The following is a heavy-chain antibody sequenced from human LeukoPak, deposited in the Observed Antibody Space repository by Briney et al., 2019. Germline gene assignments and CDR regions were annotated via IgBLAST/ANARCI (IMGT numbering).Heavy chain of an antibody. J-gene: IGHJ3*02. CDR2: INHSGST. D-gene: IGHD5-12*01. CDR1: GGSLSGYY. CDR3: GVNKYGGSSDALDI. V-gene: IGHV4-34*01. Sequence: PSETLSLTCAVYGGSLSGYYLSWIRQPPGKGLEWIGEINHSGSTNYNPSLKSRVTISVDTSKNQFSLKLSSVTAADTAVYYCGVNKYGGSSDALDIWGQGTMVTVSS.